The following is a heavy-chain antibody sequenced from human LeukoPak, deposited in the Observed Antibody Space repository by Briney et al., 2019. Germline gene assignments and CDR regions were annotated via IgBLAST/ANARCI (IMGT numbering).Heavy chain of an antibody. D-gene: IGHD2-8*02. CDR1: GGSIGSGSYY. Sequence: SETLSLTCTVSGGSIGSGSYYWSWIRQPAGEGLXWIGRIYTSGSTNYNPSLKSRVTISVDTSKNQFSLKLSSVTAADTAVYYCARVTTGGDVDYWGQGTLVTVSS. J-gene: IGHJ4*02. CDR2: IYTSGST. V-gene: IGHV4-61*02. CDR3: ARVTTGGDVDY.